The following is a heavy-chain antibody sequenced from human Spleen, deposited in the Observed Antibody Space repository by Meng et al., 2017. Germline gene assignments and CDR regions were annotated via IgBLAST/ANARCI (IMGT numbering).Heavy chain of an antibody. CDR1: GYTFSSYV. Sequence: GSELKKPGASVKVSCKASGYTFSSYVINWVRQATGQGLEWMGWINTNTGNPTYAQGFTGRLVFSLESSVSTAYLQISSLKAEDTAVYYCARVGHLDYYDSSGGDYWGQGTLVTVSS. D-gene: IGHD3-22*01. V-gene: IGHV7-4-1*02. CDR3: ARVGHLDYYDSSGGDY. J-gene: IGHJ4*02. CDR2: INTNTGNP.